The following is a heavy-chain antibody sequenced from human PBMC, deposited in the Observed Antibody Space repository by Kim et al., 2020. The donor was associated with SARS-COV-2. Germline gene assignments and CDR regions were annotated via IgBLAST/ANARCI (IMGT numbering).Heavy chain of an antibody. CDR2: IYSGGST. CDR1: GFTVSSNY. V-gene: IGHV3-53*01. CDR3: ARGDLWFGEPSPLEY. Sequence: GGSLRLSCAASGFTVSSNYMSWVRQAPGKGLEWVSVIYSGGSTYYADSVKGRFTISRDNSKNTLYLQMNSVRAEDTAVYYCARGDLWFGEPSPLEYWGQGTLVTVSS. D-gene: IGHD3-10*01. J-gene: IGHJ4*02.